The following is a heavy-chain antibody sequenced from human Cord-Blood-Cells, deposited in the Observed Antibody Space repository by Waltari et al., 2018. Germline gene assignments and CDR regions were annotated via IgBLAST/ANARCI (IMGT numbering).Heavy chain of an antibody. CDR3: AREEFEWFYNCNAFDI. J-gene: IGHJ3*02. Sequence: QVQLVQSGAAVKKPGASVMVCCKASGYPFTSYAMHWVRHAPGQRLEWMGWINAGNGNTKNPQKFQGRVTITKDTSASRAYMELSSLRSEDTAVYYCAREEFEWFYNCNAFDIWGQGTMVTVAS. V-gene: IGHV1-3*01. CDR1: GYPFTSYA. CDR2: INAGNGNT. D-gene: IGHD3-9*01.